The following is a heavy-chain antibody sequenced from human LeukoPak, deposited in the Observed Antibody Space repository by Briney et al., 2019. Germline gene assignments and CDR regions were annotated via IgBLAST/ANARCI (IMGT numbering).Heavy chain of an antibody. CDR1: GGSISSYY. Sequence: SETLSLTCTVSGGSISSYYWYWVRQPPGKGLECIGHIYYSGLTNYNPSLKSRVTISIDTSKKQFSLKLTSVTAADTAVYYCGANAGGHRGAPFDYWDQGTLVTVSS. CDR3: GANAGGHRGAPFDY. D-gene: IGHD5-18*01. J-gene: IGHJ4*02. V-gene: IGHV4-59*01. CDR2: IYYSGLT.